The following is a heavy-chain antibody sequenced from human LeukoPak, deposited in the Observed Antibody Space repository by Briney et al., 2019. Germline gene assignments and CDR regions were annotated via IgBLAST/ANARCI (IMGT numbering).Heavy chain of an antibody. CDR3: ARCDGYNPGPIY. CDR2: ISSSGSGGNT. V-gene: IGHV3-23*01. D-gene: IGHD5-24*01. CDR1: GVTPSSYA. Sequence: GGSLRLSCAASGVTPSSYAMSWARQAPGKGLEWVSGISSSGSGGNTYYADSVKGRFTISRDNAKNSLYLQMNSLRAEDTAVYYCARCDGYNPGPIYWGQGTLVTVSS. J-gene: IGHJ4*02.